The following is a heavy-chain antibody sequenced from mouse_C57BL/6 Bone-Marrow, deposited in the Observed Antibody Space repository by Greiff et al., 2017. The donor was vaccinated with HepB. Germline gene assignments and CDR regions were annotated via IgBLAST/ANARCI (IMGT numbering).Heavy chain of an antibody. D-gene: IGHD2-3*01. CDR3: ARGNGYYVFY. Sequence: QVQLQQPGAELVMPGASVKLSCKASGYTFTSYWMHWVKQRPGQGLEWIGEIDPSDSYTYYNQKFKGKSTLTVDKSSSTAYMQLSSLTSEDSAVYYCARGNGYYVFYWGQGTTLTVSS. V-gene: IGHV1-69*01. CDR1: GYTFTSYW. CDR2: IDPSDSYT. J-gene: IGHJ2*01.